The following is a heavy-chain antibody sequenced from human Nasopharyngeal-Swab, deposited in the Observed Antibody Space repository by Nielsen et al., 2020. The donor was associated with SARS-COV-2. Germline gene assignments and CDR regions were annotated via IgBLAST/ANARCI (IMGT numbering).Heavy chain of an antibody. D-gene: IGHD6-19*01. Sequence: GESLKISCAASGFTFSSYSMNWVRQAPGKGLEWVSSISSSSSYIYYADSVKGRFTISRDNAKNSLYLQMNSLRAEDTAVYYCARAEAVADTWGFDYWGQGTLVTVSS. CDR2: ISSSSSYI. CDR3: ARAEAVADTWGFDY. V-gene: IGHV3-21*01. CDR1: GFTFSSYS. J-gene: IGHJ4*02.